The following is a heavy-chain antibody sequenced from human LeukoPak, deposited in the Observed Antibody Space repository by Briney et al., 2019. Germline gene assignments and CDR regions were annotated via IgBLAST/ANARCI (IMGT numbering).Heavy chain of an antibody. CDR3: ASGMYYYDSSSFDY. D-gene: IGHD3-22*01. J-gene: IGHJ4*02. CDR1: GGSISSYY. CDR2: IYYSGST. V-gene: IGHV4-59*08. Sequence: PSETLSLTCTVSGGSISSYYWSWIRQPPGKGLEWIGYIYYSGSTNYNPSLKSRVTISVDTSKNQFSLKLSSVTAADTAVYYCASGMYYYDSSSFDYWGQGTLVTVSS.